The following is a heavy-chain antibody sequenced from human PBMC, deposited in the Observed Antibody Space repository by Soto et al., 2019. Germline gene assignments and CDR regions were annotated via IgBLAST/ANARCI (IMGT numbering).Heavy chain of an antibody. D-gene: IGHD5-12*01. V-gene: IGHV3-33*01. Sequence: GGSLRLSCAASGFTFSSYGMHWVRQAPGKGLEWVAVIWYDGSNKYYADSVKGRFTISRDNSKNTLYLQMNSLRAEDTAVYYCARGSGWPRVSRYGMDVWGQGTTVTVSS. CDR2: IWYDGSNK. CDR3: ARGSGWPRVSRYGMDV. J-gene: IGHJ6*02. CDR1: GFTFSSYG.